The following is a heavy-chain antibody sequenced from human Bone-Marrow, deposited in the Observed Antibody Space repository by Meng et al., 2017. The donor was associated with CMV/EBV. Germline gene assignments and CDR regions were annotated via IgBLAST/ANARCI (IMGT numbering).Heavy chain of an antibody. J-gene: IGHJ6*02. CDR3: ASESATYLGGRIYYHGMDV. V-gene: IGHV4-61*01. CDR1: GGSLSSGSFY. D-gene: IGHD1-26*01. Sequence: GSLRLSCTVSGGSLSSGSFYWNWIRQPPGKGLEWIGNIYYMGFTKYSPSLKSRVTISVDRSKNQFSLELRSVTAADTAVFYCASESATYLGGRIYYHGMDVWGQGTTVT. CDR2: IYYMGFT.